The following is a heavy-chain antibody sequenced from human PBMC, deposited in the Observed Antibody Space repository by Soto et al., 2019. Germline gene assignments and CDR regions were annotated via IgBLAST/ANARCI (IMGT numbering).Heavy chain of an antibody. CDR3: AREPAIAVAVRGYDY. Sequence: QVQLVQSGAEVKKPGASVKVSCKASGYTFTSYAMHWVRQAPGQRLEWMGWINAGNGNTKYSQKFQGRVTITRDTSASTAYMELGSLRSEDTAVYYCAREPAIAVAVRGYDYWGQGTLVTVSS. CDR1: GYTFTSYA. V-gene: IGHV1-3*01. D-gene: IGHD6-19*01. J-gene: IGHJ4*02. CDR2: INAGNGNT.